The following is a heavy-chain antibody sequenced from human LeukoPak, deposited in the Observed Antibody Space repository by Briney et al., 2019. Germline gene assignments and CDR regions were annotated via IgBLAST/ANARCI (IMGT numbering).Heavy chain of an antibody. CDR2: ISGSGGST. D-gene: IGHD2-2*01. J-gene: IGHJ6*03. CDR1: GFTFSSYA. V-gene: IGHV3-23*01. Sequence: GGSLRLSCAASGFTFSSYAMSWVRQAPGKGLEWVSAISGSGGSTYYADSVKGRFTISRDNSKNTLYLQMNSLRAEDTAVYYCARAAIPYYYYYMDVWGKGTTVTVSS. CDR3: ARAAIPYYYYYMDV.